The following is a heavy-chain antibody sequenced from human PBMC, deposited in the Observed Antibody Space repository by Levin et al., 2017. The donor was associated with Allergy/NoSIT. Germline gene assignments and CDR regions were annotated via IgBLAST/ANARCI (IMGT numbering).Heavy chain of an antibody. D-gene: IGHD2-15*01. V-gene: IGHV3-33*01. CDR3: ARDVLPNGSRAFDI. CDR1: GFTFSAFG. CDR2: ISFDGSHI. J-gene: IGHJ3*02. Sequence: GESLKISCAASGFTFSAFGFHWVRQAPGKGLEWVTMISFDGSHIHYADSLKGRFTISRDDSKNTVYLQMNSLTADDTGVYYCARDVLPNGSRAFDIWGQGTMVIVSS.